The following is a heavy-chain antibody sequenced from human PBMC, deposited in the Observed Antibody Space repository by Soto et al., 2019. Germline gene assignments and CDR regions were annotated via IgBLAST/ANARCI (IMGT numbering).Heavy chain of an antibody. Sequence: QLHLQESGPGLVKPSETLSLICAVSGDSINSGHYHWGWIRQPPGKGLEWIATIHYSGSTHYNPSLRSRVTISLDTSKSPCSPTLSSVTAADTAVYYCARAYGFGVVTAFMDYWGQGTLVTVSS. CDR1: GDSINSGHYH. CDR3: ARAYGFGVVTAFMDY. CDR2: IHYSGST. V-gene: IGHV4-39*01. J-gene: IGHJ4*02. D-gene: IGHD3-3*01.